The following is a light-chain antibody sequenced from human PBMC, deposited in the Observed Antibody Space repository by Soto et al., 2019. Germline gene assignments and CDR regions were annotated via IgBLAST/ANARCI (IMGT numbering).Light chain of an antibody. V-gene: IGKV1-5*03. J-gene: IGKJ1*01. Sequence: DIQMPPSPSTLSGSVGARSTITCRASQTISSWLAWYQQKPGKAPKLLIYKASTLKSGVPSRFSGSGSGTEFTLTISSLQPDEFATYYCQHYNSYSEAVGQGNKVDIK. CDR3: QHYNSYSEA. CDR2: KAS. CDR1: QTISSW.